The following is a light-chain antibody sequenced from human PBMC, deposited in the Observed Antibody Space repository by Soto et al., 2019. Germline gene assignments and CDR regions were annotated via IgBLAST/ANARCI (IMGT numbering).Light chain of an antibody. Sequence: QSALTQPASVSGSPGQSITVSCTGTSSDVGGYNYVSWYQQHPGKAPTLMSYEVSNRPSGVSNRFSGSKSGNTASLTISGLQAEDEADYHCSSYTTSSTLVFGGGTKLTVL. CDR1: SSDVGGYNY. CDR2: EVS. CDR3: SSYTTSSTLV. V-gene: IGLV2-14*01. J-gene: IGLJ3*02.